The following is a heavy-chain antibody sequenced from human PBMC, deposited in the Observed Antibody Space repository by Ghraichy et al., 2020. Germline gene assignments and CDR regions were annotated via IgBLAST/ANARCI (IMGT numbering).Heavy chain of an antibody. CDR1: GYSFTSYW. J-gene: IGHJ6*02. CDR2: IYPGDSDT. V-gene: IGHV5-51*01. D-gene: IGHD3-9*01. Sequence: GESLNISCKGSGYSFTSYWIGWVRQMPGKGLEWMGIIYPGDSDTRYSPSFQGQVTISADKSISTAYLQWSSLKASDTAMYYCARHTQGSDILTGYYPQRDYYYYYYGMDVWGQGTTVTVSS. CDR3: ARHTQGSDILTGYYPQRDYYYYYYGMDV.